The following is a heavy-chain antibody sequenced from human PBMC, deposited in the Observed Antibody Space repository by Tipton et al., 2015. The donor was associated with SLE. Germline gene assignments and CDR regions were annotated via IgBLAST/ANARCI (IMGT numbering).Heavy chain of an antibody. J-gene: IGHJ3*02. CDR2: MVYSGTT. Sequence: TLSLTCTVSGGAFSRAGYYLGCICQHPRKGLEWMGSMVYSGTTYYNPSSKSRVTISVDTSKNQFSLKLSSVTAADTAGYYCARRSPVGDSWNGQRNNIWGQWTLVTVST. CDR3: ARRSPVGDSWNGQRNNI. D-gene: IGHD3-3*01. V-gene: IGHV4-39*01. CDR1: GGAFSRAGYY.